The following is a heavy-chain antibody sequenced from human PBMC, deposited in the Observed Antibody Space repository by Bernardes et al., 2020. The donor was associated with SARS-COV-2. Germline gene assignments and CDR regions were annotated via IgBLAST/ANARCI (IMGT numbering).Heavy chain of an antibody. D-gene: IGHD2-15*01. V-gene: IGHV4-61*01. Sequence: SETLSLTCSVSRGSVSFGSNYWTWIRQPPGKGLEWIGYIYYPGGINYNPSLKSRVTISVDTSKNQFSLKLTSVTAADTAVYYCVRGTGFCSGGSCGWIDPWGQGTLVSVSS. CDR2: IYYPGGI. CDR3: VRGTGFCSGGSCGWIDP. CDR1: RGSVSFGSNY. J-gene: IGHJ5*02.